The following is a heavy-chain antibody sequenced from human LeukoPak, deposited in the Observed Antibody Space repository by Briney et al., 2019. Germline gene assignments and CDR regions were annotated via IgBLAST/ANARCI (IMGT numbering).Heavy chain of an antibody. CDR3: TRMATGHDY. V-gene: IGHV4-34*01. J-gene: IGHJ4*02. CDR2: INHSGYT. D-gene: IGHD5-12*01. Sequence: SETLSLTCAVSGVSFNDYYWSWVRQTPGKGLEWIGEINHSGYTNDSPSLKSRVTLSIDTSRKQFSLNVRSVTVADTGIYYCTRMATGHDYWGQGTLVTVSS. CDR1: GVSFNDYY.